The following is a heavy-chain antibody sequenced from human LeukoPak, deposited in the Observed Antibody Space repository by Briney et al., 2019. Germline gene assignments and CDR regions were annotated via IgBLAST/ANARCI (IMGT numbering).Heavy chain of an antibody. V-gene: IGHV1-46*01. CDR3: ARGFLEWLFLDY. D-gene: IGHD3-3*01. J-gene: IGHJ4*02. CDR1: GYTFTNYY. Sequence: ASVKVSCKASGYTFTNYYMHWVRQAPGQGPEWMGVINPSGGRTTYAQKFQGRVTMTSDTSTSTVYMELRSLRSEDTAIYYCARGFLEWLFLDYWGQGPLVTVSS. CDR2: INPSGGRT.